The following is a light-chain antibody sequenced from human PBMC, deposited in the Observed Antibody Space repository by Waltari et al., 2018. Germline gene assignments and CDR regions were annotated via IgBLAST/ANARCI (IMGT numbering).Light chain of an antibody. V-gene: IGKV1-5*03. CDR3: QQYDNYWT. CDR2: RAS. Sequence: DIQITQSPSTLSASVGDRVTITCRASQSITNWLAWYQQKPVKAPKLLIYRASNLESGVPSRFSGSGSATEFTLTISSLQPDDFATYYCQQYDNYWTFGQGTKVEIK. J-gene: IGKJ1*01. CDR1: QSITNW.